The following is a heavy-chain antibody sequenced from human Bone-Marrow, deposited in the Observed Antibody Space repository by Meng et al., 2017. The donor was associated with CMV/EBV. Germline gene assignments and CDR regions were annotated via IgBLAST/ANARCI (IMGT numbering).Heavy chain of an antibody. D-gene: IGHD3-10*01. J-gene: IGHJ5*02. CDR3: TRDNRLHYGSGSRWFDP. V-gene: IGHV3-11*01. CDR2: ISSSGSTI. CDR1: FTFSSYW. Sequence: FTFSSYWMHWVRQAPGKGLEWVSYISSSGSTIYYADSVKGRFTISRDNAKNSLYLEMSSLRVDDTAMYYCTRDNRLHYGSGSRWFDPWGQGTLVTVSS.